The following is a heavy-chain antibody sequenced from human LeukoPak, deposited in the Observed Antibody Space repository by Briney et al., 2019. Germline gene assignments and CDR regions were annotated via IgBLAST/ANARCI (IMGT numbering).Heavy chain of an antibody. J-gene: IGHJ1*01. V-gene: IGHV3-30*18. CDR3: AKDLAFWSGYYIRYFQH. CDR2: ISYDGSNP. D-gene: IGHD3-3*01. Sequence: GRSLRLSCAASGFTFSSFGMHWVRQAPGKGLEWVAVISYDGSNPYYADSVKGRFTISRDNSKNTLYLQMNSLRAEDTAVYYCAKDLAFWSGYYIRYFQHWGQGTLVTVSS. CDR1: GFTFSSFG.